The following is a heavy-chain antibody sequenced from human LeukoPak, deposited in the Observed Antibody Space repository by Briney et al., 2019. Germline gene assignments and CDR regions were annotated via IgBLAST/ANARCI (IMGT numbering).Heavy chain of an antibody. CDR1: GGTFSSYA. D-gene: IGHD5-18*01. V-gene: IGHV1-69*06. Sequence: SVKVSCKASGGTFSSYAISWVRQAPGQGLEWMGGIIPIFGTANYAQKFQGRVTITADKSTSTAYMELSSLRSEDTAVYYCARVSSGYSYGPIDYWGQGTLVTVSS. CDR2: IIPIFGTA. J-gene: IGHJ4*02. CDR3: ARVSSGYSYGPIDY.